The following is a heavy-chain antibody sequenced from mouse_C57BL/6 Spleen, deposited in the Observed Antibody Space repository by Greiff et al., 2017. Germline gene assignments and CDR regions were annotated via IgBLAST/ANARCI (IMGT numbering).Heavy chain of an antibody. V-gene: IGHV1-52*01. Sequence: QVQLKQPGAELVRPGSSVKLSCKASGYTFTSYWMHWVKQRPIQGLEWIGNIDPSDSETHYNQKFKDKATLTVDKSSSTAYMQLSSLTSEDSAVYYCASDYGSSYWYAMDYWGQGTSVTVSS. D-gene: IGHD1-1*01. J-gene: IGHJ4*01. CDR3: ASDYGSSYWYAMDY. CDR2: IDPSDSET. CDR1: GYTFTSYW.